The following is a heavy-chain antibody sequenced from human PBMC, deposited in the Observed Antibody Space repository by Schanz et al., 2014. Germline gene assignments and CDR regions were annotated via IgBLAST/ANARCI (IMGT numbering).Heavy chain of an antibody. Sequence: EVPLLESGGGLVQPGGSLRLSCAASGFTFSRWAVTWVRQAPGKGLEWVSGISGSGSTTDYADSVKGRFTISRDNAKNTLYLQLNSLRAEDTAVYYCARVPRRVTTRGGGSRYYFDYWGRGTLVTVSS. V-gene: IGHV3-23*01. CDR1: GFTFSRWA. J-gene: IGHJ4*02. CDR2: ISGSGSTT. CDR3: ARVPRRVTTRGGGSRYYFDY. D-gene: IGHD4-17*01.